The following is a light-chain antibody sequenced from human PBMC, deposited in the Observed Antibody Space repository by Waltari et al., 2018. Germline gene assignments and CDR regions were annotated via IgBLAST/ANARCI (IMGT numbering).Light chain of an antibody. CDR3: QKYVNLPAT. CDR1: QSVGRY. Sequence: DIVLSQSSGTLSLSPGERATLSCRASQSVGRYLAWYQQKPGQAPRPLIYDASTRATGIPDRFSGSGSGTDFSLTISRLESEDFSVYYCQKYVNLPATFGQGTKVEIK. J-gene: IGKJ1*01. CDR2: DAS. V-gene: IGKV3-20*01.